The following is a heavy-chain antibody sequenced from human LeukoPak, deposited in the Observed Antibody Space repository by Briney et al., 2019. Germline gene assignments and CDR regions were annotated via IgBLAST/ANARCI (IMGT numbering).Heavy chain of an antibody. CDR2: IYSGGNT. D-gene: IGHD4-17*01. CDR1: GFTVSSNY. V-gene: IGHV3-66*01. Sequence: PGGSLRLSCAVSGFTVSSNYMGWGRQAPGKGLEWVSVIYSGGNTYYADSVKGRFTISRDNSKNTLYLQMNSLRGEDTAVYYCARGGPTTEGYQFHYWGQGTLVTVSS. CDR3: ARGGPTTEGYQFHY. J-gene: IGHJ4*02.